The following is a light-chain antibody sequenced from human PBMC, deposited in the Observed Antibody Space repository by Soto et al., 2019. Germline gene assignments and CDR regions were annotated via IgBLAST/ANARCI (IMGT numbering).Light chain of an antibody. CDR1: SSDVGGYNF. Sequence: QSVLTQPASVSGSPGQSITLSCTGTSSDVGGYNFVSWYQHHPGKAPKLIIYEVSNRPSGISHRFSGSKSGNTASLNISGLQAEDEADYFCTSYTRSNAPFHVFGSGTQLTVL. J-gene: IGLJ1*01. CDR3: TSYTRSNAPFHV. CDR2: EVS. V-gene: IGLV2-14*01.